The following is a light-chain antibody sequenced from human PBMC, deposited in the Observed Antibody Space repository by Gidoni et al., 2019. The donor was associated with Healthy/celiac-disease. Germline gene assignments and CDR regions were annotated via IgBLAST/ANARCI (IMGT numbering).Light chain of an antibody. CDR1: QSVSSSY. CDR2: GAS. J-gene: IGKJ2*01. V-gene: IGKV3-20*01. Sequence: TLSCRASQSVSSSYLAWYQQKPGQAPRLLIYGASSRATGIPDRFSGSGSGTDFTLTISRLEPEDFAVYYCQQYGSSPYTFGQGTKLEIK. CDR3: QQYGSSPYT.